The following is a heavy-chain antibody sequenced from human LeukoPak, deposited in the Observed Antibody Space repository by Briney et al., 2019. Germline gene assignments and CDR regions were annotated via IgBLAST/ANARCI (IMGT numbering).Heavy chain of an antibody. CDR1: GFTFSRYS. V-gene: IGHV3-48*01. CDR2: ISSSISII. CDR3: ARDQVAGTWFAP. J-gene: IGHJ5*02. D-gene: IGHD6-19*01. Sequence: GGSLRLSCAASGFTFSRYSMHWVRQAPGKGLEWVSYISSSISIIYYADSVKGRFTISRDNAKNSLYLQMNSLRADDTAVYYCARDQVAGTWFAPWGQGTLVTVSS.